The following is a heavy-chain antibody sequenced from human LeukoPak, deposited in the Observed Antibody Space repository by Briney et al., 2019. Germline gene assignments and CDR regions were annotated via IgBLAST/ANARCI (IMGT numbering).Heavy chain of an antibody. J-gene: IGHJ4*02. CDR3: ARDGHSGWNDHDY. Sequence: GGSLRLSCAASGFTFSSHWMSWVRQAPGKGLEWVANIKQDGSEKNYVDSVKGRFTISRDNAKNSLFLQMNSLRAEDTAVYYCARDGHSGWNDHDYWGQGTLVTVSS. CDR2: IKQDGSEK. D-gene: IGHD1-1*01. CDR1: GFTFSSHW. V-gene: IGHV3-7*03.